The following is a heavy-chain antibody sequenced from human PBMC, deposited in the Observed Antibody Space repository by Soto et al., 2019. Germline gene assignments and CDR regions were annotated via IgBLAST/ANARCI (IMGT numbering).Heavy chain of an antibody. D-gene: IGHD4-17*01. Sequence: PGGSLRLSCAASGFTLSNYAMSWVRQAPGKGLDWVSVIYSGGSTYYADSVKGRFTISRDNSKSTLSLQMNSLRAEDTALYYCAKDTYGDHSFDFWGQGTQVTVSS. CDR1: GFTLSNYA. CDR2: IYSGGST. CDR3: AKDTYGDHSFDF. V-gene: IGHV3-23*03. J-gene: IGHJ4*02.